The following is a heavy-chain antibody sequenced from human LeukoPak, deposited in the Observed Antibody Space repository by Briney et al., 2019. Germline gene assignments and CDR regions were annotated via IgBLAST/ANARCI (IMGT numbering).Heavy chain of an antibody. J-gene: IGHJ5*02. Sequence: PSETLSLTCTVSGGSLSSYYWSWIRQPPGKGLEWIGYIYYSGSTNYKPSLKSRVTISVDTSKNQFSLKLSSVTAADTAVYYCARGGYYGSGNDFRFDPWGQGTLVTVSS. CDR2: IYYSGST. CDR3: ARGGYYGSGNDFRFDP. CDR1: GGSLSSYY. V-gene: IGHV4-59*01. D-gene: IGHD3-10*01.